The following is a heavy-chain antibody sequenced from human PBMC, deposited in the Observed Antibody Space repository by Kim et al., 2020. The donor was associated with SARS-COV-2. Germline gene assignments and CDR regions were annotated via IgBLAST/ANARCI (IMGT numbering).Heavy chain of an antibody. CDR1: GFTFSAYD. CDR2: ITKSGTTK. Sequence: GGSLRLSCAASGFTFSAYDMNWVRQAPGKGLEWLSLITKSGTTKYYADSVEGRFTISRDNAKNSLFLQMNSLRDEDTALYYCVRDRMGGAFDMWGQGTIWTVSS. D-gene: IGHD3-16*01. J-gene: IGHJ3*02. V-gene: IGHV3-48*02. CDR3: VRDRMGGAFDM.